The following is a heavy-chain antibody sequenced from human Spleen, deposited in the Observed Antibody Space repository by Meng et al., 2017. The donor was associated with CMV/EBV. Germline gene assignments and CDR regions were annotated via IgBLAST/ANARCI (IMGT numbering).Heavy chain of an antibody. CDR1: GGSISSGGYY. Sequence: LRLSCTVSGGSISSGGYYWSWIRQHPGKGLEWIGYIYYSGSTYYNPSLKSRVTISVDTSKNQFSLKLSSVTAADTAVYYCARVEHCSSTSCYKGGYYYGMDVWGQGTTVTVSS. CDR3: ARVEHCSSTSCYKGGYYYGMDV. CDR2: IYYSGST. D-gene: IGHD2-2*02. J-gene: IGHJ6*01. V-gene: IGHV4-31*03.